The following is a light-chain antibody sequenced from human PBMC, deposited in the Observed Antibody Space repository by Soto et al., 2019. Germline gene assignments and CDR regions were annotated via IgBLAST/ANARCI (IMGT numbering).Light chain of an antibody. CDR1: HSVSSY. Sequence: ETVLTQSPATLSLSPGEVATLSCRASHSVSSYLAWYQQKPGQTPRLLIYDASTRATGIPARFSGSGSGKDFTFNISSREPEVVAIYYCYQHTNWRLTFGGVTKVAIK. J-gene: IGKJ4*01. CDR3: YQHTNWRLT. CDR2: DAS. V-gene: IGKV3-11*01.